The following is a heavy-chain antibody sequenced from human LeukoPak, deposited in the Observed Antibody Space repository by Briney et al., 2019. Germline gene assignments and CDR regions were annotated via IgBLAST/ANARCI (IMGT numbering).Heavy chain of an antibody. J-gene: IGHJ4*02. CDR1: GGSISSYT. V-gene: IGHV4-59*01. Sequence: SETLSLTCTVSGGSISSYTWSWLRQPPGKGLEWIGYVSYSGSTNYNTSLKSRVTMSVDTSKNQFSLTLSSVTAADTAVYYCARGRRYFDYWGQGTLVTVSS. CDR3: ARGRRYFDY. CDR2: VSYSGST.